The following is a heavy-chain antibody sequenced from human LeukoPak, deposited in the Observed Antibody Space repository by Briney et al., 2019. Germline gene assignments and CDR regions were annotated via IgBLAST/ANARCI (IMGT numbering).Heavy chain of an antibody. Sequence: GGSLRLSCAASGFTFDDYGMSWVRQAPGKGLEWVSGINWNGGSTGYADSVKGRFTISRDNSKNTLYVQVNSLGTEDTAAYYCAKGSYYDSSGSFYFDYWGQGTLVTVSS. CDR2: INWNGGST. J-gene: IGHJ4*02. D-gene: IGHD3-22*01. V-gene: IGHV3-20*04. CDR3: AKGSYYDSSGSFYFDY. CDR1: GFTFDDYG.